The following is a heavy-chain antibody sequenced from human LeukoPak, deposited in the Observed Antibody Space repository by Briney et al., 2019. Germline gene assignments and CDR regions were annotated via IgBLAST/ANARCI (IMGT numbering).Heavy chain of an antibody. V-gene: IGHV4-59*01. J-gene: IGHJ4*02. CDR1: GGSIIGYY. D-gene: IGHD3-3*01. CDR2: TYHSGST. CDR3: ARSRVWSDYWGYFDY. Sequence: SETLSLTCTVSGGSIIGYYWNWIRQPPGKGLDWIGYTYHSGSTNYNPPLKSRVTISVDTSKTQISLKLRAVTAADTAVYYCARSRVWSDYWGYFDYWGQGTLVTVSS.